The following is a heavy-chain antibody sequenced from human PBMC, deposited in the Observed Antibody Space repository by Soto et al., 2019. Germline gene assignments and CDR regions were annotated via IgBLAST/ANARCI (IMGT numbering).Heavy chain of an antibody. CDR1: GFTFSSYA. Sequence: GWSLRLSCAASGFTFSSYAMSWVRQAPGKGLEWVSAISGSGGSTYYADSVKGRFTISRDNSKNTLYLQMNSLRAGDTAVYYCAKDLRPMVRGVIGPFDYWGQGTLVTVSS. J-gene: IGHJ4*02. CDR2: ISGSGGST. V-gene: IGHV3-23*01. CDR3: AKDLRPMVRGVIGPFDY. D-gene: IGHD3-10*01.